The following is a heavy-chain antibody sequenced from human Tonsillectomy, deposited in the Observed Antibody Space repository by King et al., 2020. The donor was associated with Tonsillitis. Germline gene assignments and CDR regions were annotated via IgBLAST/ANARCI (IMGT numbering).Heavy chain of an antibody. J-gene: IGHJ4*02. CDR2: ISSSGSTI. CDR3: AGEKSRTIFGSHTSAFDY. Sequence: VQLVESGGGLVKPGGSLRLSCAASGFTFSDYYMSWIRQAPGKGLEWVSYISSSGSTIYYADSVKGRFTISRDNANNSLYLQMNSLRAEDTAVYYCAGEKSRTIFGSHTSAFDYWGQGTLVTVSS. D-gene: IGHD3-3*01. CDR1: GFTFSDYY. V-gene: IGHV3-11*01.